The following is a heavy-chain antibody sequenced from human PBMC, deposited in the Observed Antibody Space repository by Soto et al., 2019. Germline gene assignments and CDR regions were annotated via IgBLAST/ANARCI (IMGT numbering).Heavy chain of an antibody. D-gene: IGHD2-8*01. CDR1: GDVFRSYG. CDR2: IIPISGTT. J-gene: IGHJ6*02. V-gene: IGHV1-69*13. CDR3: ARVRCFNGLCHTADYGMDV. Sequence: SVKVSCKASGDVFRSYGINWVRQAPGQGLEWMGGIIPISGTTNYAQKSQGRVAITADESTDTVYMELSRLRSEDTAVYFCARVRCFNGLCHTADYGMDVWGQGTTVTAP.